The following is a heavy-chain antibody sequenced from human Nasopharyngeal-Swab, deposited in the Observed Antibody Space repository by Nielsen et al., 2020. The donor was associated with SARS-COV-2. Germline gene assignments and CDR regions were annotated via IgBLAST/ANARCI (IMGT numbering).Heavy chain of an antibody. CDR1: GGTFSSYA. V-gene: IGHV1-69*10. CDR3: ARAGYSSGWFNWFDP. Sequence: SVKVSCKASGGTFSSYAISWVRQAPGQGLEWMGGIIPILGIANYAQKFQGRVTITADKSTSTAYMELRSLRSDDTAVYYCARAGYSSGWFNWFDPWGQGTLVTVSS. J-gene: IGHJ5*02. CDR2: IIPILGIA. D-gene: IGHD6-19*01.